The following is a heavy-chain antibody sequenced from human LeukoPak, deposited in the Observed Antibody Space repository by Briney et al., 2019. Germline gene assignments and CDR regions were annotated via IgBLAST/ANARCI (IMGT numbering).Heavy chain of an antibody. D-gene: IGHD3-3*01. Sequence: SETVSLTCSVSGGSISDYYWSWIRQPAGKGLEWIGRIDTSGSTNYNPSLKSRVTMSVGTSKNQFSPKLSSVTAADTAVYYCARDRADFWSGYYIDYWGQGILVTVSS. J-gene: IGHJ4*02. V-gene: IGHV4-4*07. CDR3: ARDRADFWSGYYIDY. CDR2: IDTSGST. CDR1: GGSISDYY.